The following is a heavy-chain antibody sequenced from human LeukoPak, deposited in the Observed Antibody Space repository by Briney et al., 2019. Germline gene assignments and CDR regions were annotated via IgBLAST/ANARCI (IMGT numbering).Heavy chain of an antibody. CDR2: ISYDGNNE. J-gene: IGHJ5*02. V-gene: IGHV3-30*04. CDR1: GFTFSSYA. CDR3: ARGSGGYDL. Sequence: GGSLRLSCAASGFTFSSYAMHWVRQAPGKGLEWVAVISYDGNNEYYADSVKGRFTISRDNAKNTLYLQMNSLRAEDTAVYYCARGSGGYDLWGQGTLVTVSS. D-gene: IGHD5-12*01.